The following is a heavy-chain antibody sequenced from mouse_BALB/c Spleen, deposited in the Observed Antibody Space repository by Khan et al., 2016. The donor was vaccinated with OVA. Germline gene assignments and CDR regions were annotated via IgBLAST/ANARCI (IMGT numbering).Heavy chain of an antibody. CDR3: ARNYRYDVYFDY. J-gene: IGHJ2*01. Sequence: EVQLKQSGPELVKPGASVKMSCKASGYTFTSYVIHWVKQKPGQGLEWIGYIYPYNDDTKSNEKFKGKATLTSDKSSSTAYMELRSLTSEDSAVYDCARNYRYDVYFDYWGQGTTLTVSS. CDR1: GYTFTSYV. V-gene: IGHV1S136*01. D-gene: IGHD2-14*01. CDR2: IYPYNDDT.